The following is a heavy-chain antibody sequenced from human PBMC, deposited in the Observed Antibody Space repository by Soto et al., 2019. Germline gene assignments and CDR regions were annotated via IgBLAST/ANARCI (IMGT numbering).Heavy chain of an antibody. V-gene: IGHV1-46*01. Sequence: QVQLVQSGAEVKKPGASVKVSCKASGYTFTSYYMHWVRQAPGQGLEWMGIINPSGGSTSYAQKFQGRVTMTRDTSTSTVYMELSSLRSEDTAVYYCARGGKPYYYDSSGYYDPTDYWGQGTLVTVSS. CDR1: GYTFTSYY. CDR3: ARGGKPYYYDSSGYYDPTDY. J-gene: IGHJ4*02. CDR2: INPSGGST. D-gene: IGHD3-22*01.